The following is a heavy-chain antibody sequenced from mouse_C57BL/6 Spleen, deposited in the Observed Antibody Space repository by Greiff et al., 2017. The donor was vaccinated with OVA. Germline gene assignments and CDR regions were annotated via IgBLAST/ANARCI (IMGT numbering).Heavy chain of an antibody. Sequence: VQLQESGAELVKPGASVKISCKASGYAFSSYWMNWVKQRPGKGLEWIGQIYPGDGDTNYNGKFKGKATLTADKSSSTAYMQLSSLTSEDSAVYVGASLYDGYSYYFDYWGQGTTLTVSS. V-gene: IGHV1-80*01. J-gene: IGHJ2*01. CDR2: IYPGDGDT. CDR1: GYAFSSYW. D-gene: IGHD2-3*01. CDR3: ASLYDGYSYYFDY.